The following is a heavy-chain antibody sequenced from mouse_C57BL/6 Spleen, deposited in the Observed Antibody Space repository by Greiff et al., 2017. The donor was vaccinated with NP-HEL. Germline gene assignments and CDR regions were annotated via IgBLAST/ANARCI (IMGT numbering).Heavy chain of an antibody. D-gene: IGHD1-1*02. CDR1: GYTFTSYW. Sequence: VQLQQSGAELVKPGASVKLSCKASGYTFTSYWMHWVKQRPGQGLEWIGMIHPNSGSTNYNEKFKSKATLTVDKSASTAYMQLSSLTSEDSAVYYCAREGGYGHYAMDYWGQGTSVTVSS. J-gene: IGHJ4*01. CDR3: AREGGYGHYAMDY. CDR2: IHPNSGST. V-gene: IGHV1-64*01.